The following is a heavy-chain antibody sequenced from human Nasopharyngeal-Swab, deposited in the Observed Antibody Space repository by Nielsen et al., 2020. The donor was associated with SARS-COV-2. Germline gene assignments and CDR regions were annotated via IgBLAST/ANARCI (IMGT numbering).Heavy chain of an antibody. CDR3: AKDMSPNTYYYYMDV. J-gene: IGHJ6*03. CDR2: ISWNSGSI. Sequence: SLKISCAASGFTFSSYGMHWVQQAPGKGLEWVSGISWNSGSIGYADSVKGRFTISRDNAENSLYLQMNSLRAEDTALYYCAKDMSPNTYYYYMDVWGKGTTVTVSS. CDR1: GFTFSSYG. V-gene: IGHV3-9*01.